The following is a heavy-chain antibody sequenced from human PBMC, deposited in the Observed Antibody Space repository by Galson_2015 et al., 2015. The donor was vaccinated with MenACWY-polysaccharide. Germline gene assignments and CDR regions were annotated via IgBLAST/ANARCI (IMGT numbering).Heavy chain of an antibody. Sequence: SLRLSCAASGFSFRSYGMHWVRQAPGKGLEWVAVMSYDGSNKYYIDSVKGRFTISKDNSKNTLYLQMDSLRIEDTAVYYCAKGVADSAYWGQGTLVTVSS. CDR3: AKGVADSAY. CDR1: GFSFRSYG. D-gene: IGHD3-10*01. V-gene: IGHV3-30*18. CDR2: MSYDGSNK. J-gene: IGHJ4*02.